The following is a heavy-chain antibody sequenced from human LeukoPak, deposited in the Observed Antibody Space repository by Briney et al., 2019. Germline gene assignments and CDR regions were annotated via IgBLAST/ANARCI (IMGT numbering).Heavy chain of an antibody. J-gene: IGHJ4*02. V-gene: IGHV1-18*01. Sequence: ASVKVSCKASGYTFTSYGISWVRQAPGQGLEWMGWISAYNGNTNYAQRLQGRVTMTTDTSTSTAYMELRSLRSDDTAVYYCARVSSITMIVVAYAEYWGQGTLVTVSS. CDR3: ARVSSITMIVVAYAEY. CDR1: GYTFTSYG. CDR2: ISAYNGNT. D-gene: IGHD3-22*01.